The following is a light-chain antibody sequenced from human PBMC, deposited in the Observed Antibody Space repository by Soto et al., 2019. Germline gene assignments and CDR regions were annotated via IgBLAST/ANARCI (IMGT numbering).Light chain of an antibody. CDR1: SSGVGGYNY. CDR2: EVS. V-gene: IGLV2-8*01. CDR3: CSYGGIVV. Sequence: QSALTQPPSASGSPGQSVTISCTGTSSGVGGYNYVSWYQQHPGKAPKLMIYEVSKRPSGVPDRFSGSKSGNTASLTGSGLEAEDDADYYCCSYGGIVVFGGGTKLTVL. J-gene: IGLJ2*01.